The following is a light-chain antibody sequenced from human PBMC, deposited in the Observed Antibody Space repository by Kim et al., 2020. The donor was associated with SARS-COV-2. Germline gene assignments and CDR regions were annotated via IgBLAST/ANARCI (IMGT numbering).Light chain of an antibody. CDR1: TGPVTSGHY. CDR2: ETS. V-gene: IGLV7-46*01. J-gene: IGLJ3*02. CDR3: FLSYSDTRV. Sequence: PGGTVTPPCGSSTGPVTSGHYPYWIQQKPGQAPKTLIYETSNKNSWTPARFSGSLLGGKAALTLSGALPEDEAEYYCFLSYSDTRVFGGGTQLTVL.